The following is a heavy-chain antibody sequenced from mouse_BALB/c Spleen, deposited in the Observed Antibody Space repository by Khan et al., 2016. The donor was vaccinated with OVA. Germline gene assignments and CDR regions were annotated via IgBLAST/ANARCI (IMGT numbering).Heavy chain of an antibody. CDR3: GRGGKFAY. D-gene: IGHD1-1*02. J-gene: IGHJ3*01. CDR1: GYTFTDYA. Sequence: QVQLQQSGAELVRPGVSVKISCKASGYTFTDYAMHWVKQRHAKNLEWIGVISTNYGDADYSQKFQGKASMTVDRSSSTVYMDLARLTSEDSAIYYCGRGGKFAYWGQGTLVTVSA. V-gene: IGHV1S137*01. CDR2: ISTNYGDA.